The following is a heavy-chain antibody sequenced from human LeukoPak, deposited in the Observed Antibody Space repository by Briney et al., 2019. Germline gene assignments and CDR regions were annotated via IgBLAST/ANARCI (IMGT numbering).Heavy chain of an antibody. J-gene: IGHJ4*02. CDR1: GGSISNFY. V-gene: IGHV4-59*12. CDR3: AREEGGTFCIDY. Sequence: NPSETLSLTCTVSGGSISNFYWNWVRQPPGKGLEWIAYIHYSGTTNYNPSLKSRVTISVDTSKNQFSLKLSSVTAADTAVYFCAREEGGTFCIDYWGQGTLVTVSS. D-gene: IGHD1-26*01. CDR2: IHYSGTT.